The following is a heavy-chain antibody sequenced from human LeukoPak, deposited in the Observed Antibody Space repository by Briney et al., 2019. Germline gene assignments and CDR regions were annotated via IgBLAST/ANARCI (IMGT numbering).Heavy chain of an antibody. Sequence: PSETLSLTCTVSGGSISSGDYYWSWIRQPPGKGLEWIGYIYYSGSTYYNPSLKSRVTISVDTSKNQFSLKLSSVTAADTAVYYCAGELYGSGMVDYWAREPWSPSPQ. CDR2: IYYSGST. D-gene: IGHD3-10*01. V-gene: IGHV4-30-4*01. CDR1: GGSISSGDYY. CDR3: AGELYGSGMVDY. J-gene: IGHJ4*02.